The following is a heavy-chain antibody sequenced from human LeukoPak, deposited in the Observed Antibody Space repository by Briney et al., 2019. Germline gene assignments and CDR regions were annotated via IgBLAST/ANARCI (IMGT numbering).Heavy chain of an antibody. CDR2: IRGSGDST. CDR1: GFTFSSYA. Sequence: QAGGSLRLSCAASGFTFSSYAMSWVRQAPGKGLEWVSAIRGSGDSTYYADSVKGRFTISRENSKNTLYLQMNSLRAEDTAVYYCAKDLAVDNDYWGQGTLVTVSS. J-gene: IGHJ4*02. CDR3: AKDLAVDNDY. D-gene: IGHD6-19*01. V-gene: IGHV3-23*01.